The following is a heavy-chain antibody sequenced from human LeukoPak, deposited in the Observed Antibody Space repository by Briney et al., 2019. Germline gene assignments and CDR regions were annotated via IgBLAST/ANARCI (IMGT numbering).Heavy chain of an antibody. J-gene: IGHJ4*02. CDR3: ATHGSYYDILYSFDY. CDR2: INPNSGGT. D-gene: IGHD3-9*01. CDR1: GYTFTGYY. V-gene: IGHV1-2*02. Sequence: ASVKVSCKASGYTFTGYYMHWVRQAPGQGLEWMGWINPNSGGTNYAQKFQGRVTMTRDTSISTAYMELSRLRSDDTAVYYCATHGSYYDILYSFDYWGQGTLVTVSS.